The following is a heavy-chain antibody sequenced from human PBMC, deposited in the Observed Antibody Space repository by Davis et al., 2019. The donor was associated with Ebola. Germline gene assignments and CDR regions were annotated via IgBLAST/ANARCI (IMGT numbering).Heavy chain of an antibody. CDR1: GGSFSGYY. J-gene: IGHJ4*02. D-gene: IGHD1-26*01. CDR3: ARGRWEVRFEY. CDR2: INHSGST. Sequence: GSLRLSCAVYGGSFSGYYWSWIRQPPGKGLEWIGEINHSGSTNYNPSLKSRVTISVDTSKNQLSLKLSSVTAADTAMYYCARGRWEVRFEYWGQETLVTVSS. V-gene: IGHV4-34*01.